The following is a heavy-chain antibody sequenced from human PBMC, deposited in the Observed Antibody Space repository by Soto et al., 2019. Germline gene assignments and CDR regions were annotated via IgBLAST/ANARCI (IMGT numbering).Heavy chain of an antibody. CDR1: GGSFSGYY. V-gene: IGHV4-34*01. D-gene: IGHD2-15*01. J-gene: IGHJ5*02. CDR3: ARERIFFPPYRPWFDP. Sequence: SETLSLTCAVYGGSFSGYYWSWIRQPPGKGLEWIGEINHSGSTNYNPSLKSRVTISVDTSKNQFSLKLSSGTAADTAVYYWARERIFFPPYRPWFDPWGQGTMVTVSS. CDR2: INHSGST.